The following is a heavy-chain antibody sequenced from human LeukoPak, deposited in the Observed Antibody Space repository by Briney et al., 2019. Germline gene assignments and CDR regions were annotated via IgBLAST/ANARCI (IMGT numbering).Heavy chain of an antibody. CDR3: ARAMFVVPLDY. J-gene: IGHJ4*02. Sequence: PGRSLRLSCAASGFTFSSYGMHWVRQAPGKGLEWVSAISGSGGSTYYADSVKGRFTISRDNSKNTLYLQMNSLRAEDTAVYYCARAMFVVPLDYWGQGTLVTVSS. CDR2: ISGSGGST. D-gene: IGHD3-10*02. V-gene: IGHV3-23*01. CDR1: GFTFSSYG.